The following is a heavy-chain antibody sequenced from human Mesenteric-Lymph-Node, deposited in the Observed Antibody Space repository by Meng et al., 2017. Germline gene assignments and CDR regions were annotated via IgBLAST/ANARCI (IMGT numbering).Heavy chain of an antibody. CDR2: ISSSSNYI. CDR1: GFTFSSYT. J-gene: IGHJ4*02. CDR3: ARDTPGILFDY. V-gene: IGHV3-21*01. D-gene: IGHD3-10*01. Sequence: EVQLVESGGGLVKPGGSLRLSCAASGFTFSSYTMNWVRRAPGKGLEWVSSISSSSNYIYSADSVKGRFTISRDNAKNSLYLQMNSLRAEDTAVYYCARDTPGILFDYWGQGTLVTVSS.